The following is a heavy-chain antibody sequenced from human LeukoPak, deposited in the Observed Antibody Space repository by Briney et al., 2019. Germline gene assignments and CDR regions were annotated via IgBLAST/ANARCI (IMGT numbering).Heavy chain of an antibody. CDR3: ARNSVSNPHYYGMDV. CDR2: ISSSSSYI. V-gene: IGHV3-21*04. Sequence: GGSLRLSCAASGFTFSSYSMNWVRQAPGKGLEWVSSISSSSSYIYYADSVKGRFTISRDNAKNSLYLQMNSLRAEDTAVYYCARNSVSNPHYYGMDVWGQGTTVTVSS. J-gene: IGHJ6*02. CDR1: GFTFSSYS. D-gene: IGHD5/OR15-5a*01.